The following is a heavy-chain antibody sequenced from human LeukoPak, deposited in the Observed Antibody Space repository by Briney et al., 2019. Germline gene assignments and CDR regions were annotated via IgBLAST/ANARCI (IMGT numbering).Heavy chain of an antibody. Sequence: GGSLRLSCAASGFTFSSYWMNWVRQAPGKGLVWVSRINSDGTSTDYADSAKGRFTISRDKAKNTLYLQMNSLRAEDTAVYYCARMGYLDYWGQGTLVTVSS. J-gene: IGHJ4*02. V-gene: IGHV3-74*01. CDR2: INSDGTST. CDR3: ARMGYLDY. CDR1: GFTFSSYW. D-gene: IGHD6-13*01.